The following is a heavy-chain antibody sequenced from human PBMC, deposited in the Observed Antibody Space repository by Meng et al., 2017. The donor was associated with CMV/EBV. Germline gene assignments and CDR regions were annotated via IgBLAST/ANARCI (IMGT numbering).Heavy chain of an antibody. CDR1: GFTFSSYG. Sequence: GGSLRLSCAASGFTFSSYGMHWVRQAPGKGLEWVAVISYDGSNKYYADSVKGRFTISRDNSKNTLYLQMNSLRAEDTAVYYCARFQGWGTKNSYSNYTTSDYWGQRTLVTVSS. CDR3: ARFQGWGTKNSYSNYTTSDY. J-gene: IGHJ4*02. CDR2: ISYDGSNK. V-gene: IGHV3-30*19. D-gene: IGHD4-11*01.